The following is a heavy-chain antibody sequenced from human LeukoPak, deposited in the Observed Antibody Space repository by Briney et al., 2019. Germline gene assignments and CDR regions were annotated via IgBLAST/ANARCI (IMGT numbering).Heavy chain of an antibody. CDR1: GGSFSGYY. Sequence: SETLSLTCAVYGGSFSGYYWSWISQPPGKGLEWIGEINHSGSTNYNPSLKSRVTISVDTSKNQFSLKLSSVTAADTAVYYCARGSAITMIVVVTRRYYFDYWGQGTLVTVSS. D-gene: IGHD3-22*01. CDR2: INHSGST. V-gene: IGHV4-34*01. J-gene: IGHJ4*02. CDR3: ARGSAITMIVVVTRRYYFDY.